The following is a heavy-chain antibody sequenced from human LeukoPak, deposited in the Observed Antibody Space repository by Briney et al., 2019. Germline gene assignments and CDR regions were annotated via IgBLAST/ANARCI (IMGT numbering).Heavy chain of an antibody. CDR2: INPNSGGT. Sequence: GGSLRLSCAASGFTFSSYGMHWVRQAPGQGLEWMGWINPNSGGTNYAQKFQGWVTMTRDTSISTAYMELSRLRSDDMAVYYCARGGELTSFYDAFDIWGQGTMVTVSS. CDR1: GFTFSSYG. J-gene: IGHJ3*02. V-gene: IGHV1-2*04. CDR3: ARGGELTSFYDAFDI. D-gene: IGHD2-2*01.